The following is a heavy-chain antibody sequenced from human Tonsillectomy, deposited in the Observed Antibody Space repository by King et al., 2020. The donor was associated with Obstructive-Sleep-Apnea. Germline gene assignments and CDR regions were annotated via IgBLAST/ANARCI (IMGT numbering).Heavy chain of an antibody. V-gene: IGHV3-20*01. Sequence: VQLVESGGGIIRPGGSLRLSCEASGFTFDDYGMNWVRQAPGKGLEWVSGLNWNGGSTGYADSVKGRFIISRDNAKNSLYLQMNSLRAEDTALYHCAMAWGFSFLAGFDYGGQGTLVTVSS. CDR3: AMAWGFSFLAGFDY. D-gene: IGHD6-19*01. CDR2: LNWNGGST. CDR1: GFTFDDYG. J-gene: IGHJ4*02.